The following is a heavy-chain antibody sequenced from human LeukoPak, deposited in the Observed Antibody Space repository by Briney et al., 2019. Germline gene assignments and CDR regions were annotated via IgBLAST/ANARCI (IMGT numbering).Heavy chain of an antibody. J-gene: IGHJ4*02. V-gene: IGHV3-74*01. CDR1: GFTFSSYW. CDR2: INSDGSST. D-gene: IGHD3-22*01. Sequence: GGSLRLSCAASGFTFSSYWMHWVRQAPGKGLVWVSRINSDGSSTSYADSVKGRFTISRDNAKNTLYLQMNSLRAEDTALYYCARMSGSGYFFYFEYWGQGTLVTVSS. CDR3: ARMSGSGYFFYFEY.